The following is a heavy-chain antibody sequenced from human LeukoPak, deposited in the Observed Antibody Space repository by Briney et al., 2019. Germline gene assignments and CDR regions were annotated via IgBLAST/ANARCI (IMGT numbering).Heavy chain of an antibody. D-gene: IGHD5-18*01. CDR1: GGSFSGYY. CDR2: INHSGST. J-gene: IGHJ6*03. Sequence: SETLSLTCAVYGGSFSGYYWSWIRQPPGKGLEWIGEINHSGSTNYNPSLKSRVTISVDTSKNQFSLKLSSVTAADTAVYYCARGGSGYCYLSPYMDVWGKGTAVTVSS. V-gene: IGHV4-34*01. CDR3: ARGGSGYCYLSPYMDV.